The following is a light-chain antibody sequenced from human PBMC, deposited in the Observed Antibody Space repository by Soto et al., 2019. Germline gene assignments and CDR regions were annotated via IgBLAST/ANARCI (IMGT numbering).Light chain of an antibody. CDR2: GAS. Sequence: DIQLTQSPSSLSASVGDRVTITCRASQTIRKYLNWYQQKPGKAPNLLIYGASTLQTGVPSRFSGSGSGTGFTLTISCLQPEDFATYFCQQSYTTPRTFGQGTKVEI. CDR3: QQSYTTPRT. J-gene: IGKJ1*01. V-gene: IGKV1-39*01. CDR1: QTIRKY.